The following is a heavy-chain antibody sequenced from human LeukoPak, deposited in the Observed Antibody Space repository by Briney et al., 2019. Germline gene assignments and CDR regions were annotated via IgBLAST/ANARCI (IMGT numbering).Heavy chain of an antibody. CDR3: AIAALRYCSSSSCYKGFLDY. D-gene: IGHD2-2*01. V-gene: IGHV3-53*01. J-gene: IGHJ4*02. CDR2: IYSGGDT. Sequence: GGSLRLSCAASGFNVRSNYMSWVRQVPGKGLGWVSVIYSGGDTHYADSVKGRFTISRDNSKNTLYLQMNSLRAEDTAVYYCAIAALRYCSSSSCYKGFLDYWGQGTLVTVSS. CDR1: GFNVRSNY.